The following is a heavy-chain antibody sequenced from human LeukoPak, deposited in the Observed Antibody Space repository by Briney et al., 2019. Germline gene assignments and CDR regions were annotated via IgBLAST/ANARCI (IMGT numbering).Heavy chain of an antibody. CDR2: ISAYNGNT. CDR3: ARDRYYDILTGYWEYNWFDP. J-gene: IGHJ5*02. V-gene: IGHV1-18*01. D-gene: IGHD3-9*01. CDR1: GYTFSTYG. Sequence: ASVKVSCKASGYTFSTYGISWLRQAPGQGLEWMGWISAYNGNTNYAQNLQGRVTMTTDTSTSTAYMDLRSLRSDDTAVYYCARDRYYDILTGYWEYNWFDPWGQGTLVTVSS.